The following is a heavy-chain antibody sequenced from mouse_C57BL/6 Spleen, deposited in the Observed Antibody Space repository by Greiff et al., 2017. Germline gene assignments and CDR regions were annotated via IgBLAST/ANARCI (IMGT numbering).Heavy chain of an antibody. Sequence: VKLVESGPELVKPGASVKISCKASGYAFSSSWMNWVKQRPGKGLEWIGRIYPGDGDTNYNGKFKGKATLTADKSSNTAYMQLSSLTSEDSAVYFCARDYGSSPYAMDYWGQGTSVTVSS. J-gene: IGHJ4*01. CDR2: IYPGDGDT. V-gene: IGHV1-82*01. CDR1: GYAFSSSW. D-gene: IGHD1-1*01. CDR3: ARDYGSSPYAMDY.